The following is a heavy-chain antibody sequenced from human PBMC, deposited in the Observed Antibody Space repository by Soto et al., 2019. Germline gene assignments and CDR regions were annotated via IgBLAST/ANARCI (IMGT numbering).Heavy chain of an antibody. CDR1: GFTFSSYA. CDR2: ISGRGGST. V-gene: IGHV3-23*01. D-gene: IGHD6-6*01. J-gene: IGHJ4*02. CDR3: ANGFWQLVGGFDY. Sequence: EVQLLESGGGLVQPGGSLRLSCAASGFTFSSYAMSWVRQAPGKGLEWVSTISGRGGSTYYTDSVKGWFTISRDNSKNPLYLQMNSLRAEDTAVYYGANGFWQLVGGFDYWGQGTLVTVSS.